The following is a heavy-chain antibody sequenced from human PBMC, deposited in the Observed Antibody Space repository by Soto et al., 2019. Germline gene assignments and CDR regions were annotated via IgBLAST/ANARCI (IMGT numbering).Heavy chain of an antibody. CDR1: GGSMNSYY. J-gene: IGHJ3*02. CDR3: ARDRNKLWKDAAFDM. D-gene: IGHD3-3*01. Sequence: QVQLHESGPGLVKPSETLSLTCSVSGGSMNSYYWSWIRQSPGKGLELLGYIYYSGATKYNPSLQSRTSTSVSTTKNHCSLRLTSVTAADTAVYYCARDRNKLWKDAAFDMWGQGTMVTVSS. CDR2: IYYSGAT. V-gene: IGHV4-59*01.